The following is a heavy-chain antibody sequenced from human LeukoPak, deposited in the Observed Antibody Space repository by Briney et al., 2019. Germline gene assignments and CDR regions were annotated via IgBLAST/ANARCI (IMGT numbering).Heavy chain of an antibody. CDR2: ISAYNGNT. CDR1: GYTFTSYG. D-gene: IGHD2-2*02. V-gene: IGHV1-18*01. Sequence: GASVKVSCKASGYTFTSYGISWVRQAPGQGLEWMGWISAYNGNTNYAQKLQGRVTMTTDTSTSTAYMELRSLRSDDTAVYYCASSVVPAAIGFGSGASDIWGQGTMVTVSS. CDR3: ASSVVPAAIGFGSGASDI. J-gene: IGHJ3*02.